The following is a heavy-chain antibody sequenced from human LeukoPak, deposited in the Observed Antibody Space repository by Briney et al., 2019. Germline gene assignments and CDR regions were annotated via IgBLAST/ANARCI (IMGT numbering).Heavy chain of an antibody. CDR3: ARGYCSGGSSRKLDY. CDR1: GFTFSSYS. V-gene: IGHV3-21*01. CDR2: ISSSSSYI. Sequence: PGGSLRLSCAASGFTFSSYSMNWVRQAPGKGLEWVSSISSSSSYIYYADSVKGRFTISRDNAKNSLYLQMNSLRAEDTAVYYCARGYCSGGSSRKLDYWGQGTLVTVSS. J-gene: IGHJ4*02. D-gene: IGHD2-15*01.